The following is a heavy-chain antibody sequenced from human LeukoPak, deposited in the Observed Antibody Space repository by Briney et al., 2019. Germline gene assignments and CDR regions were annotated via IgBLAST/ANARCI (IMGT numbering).Heavy chain of an antibody. CDR1: GFTVSSNY. CDR3: ARELLVGAEDY. J-gene: IGHJ4*02. CDR2: INWNGGST. V-gene: IGHV3-20*04. D-gene: IGHD1-26*01. Sequence: GGSLRLSCAASGFTVSSNYMSWVRQAPGKGLEWVSGINWNGGSTGYADSVKGRFTISRDNAKNSLYLQMNSLRAEDTALYYCARELLVGAEDYWGQGTLVTVSS.